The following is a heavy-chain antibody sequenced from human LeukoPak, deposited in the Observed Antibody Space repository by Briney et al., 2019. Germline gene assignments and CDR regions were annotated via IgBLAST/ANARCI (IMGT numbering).Heavy chain of an antibody. CDR1: GGSISSYY. V-gene: IGHV4-59*12. CDR3: AGNGGNSNFDY. D-gene: IGHD4-23*01. CDR2: IYYSGST. J-gene: IGHJ4*02. Sequence: SETLSLTCTVSGGSISSYYWSWIRQPPGKGQEWIGYIYYSGSTNYNPSLKSRVTISVDTSKNQFSLKLSSVTAADTAMYYCAGNGGNSNFDYWGQGTLVTVSS.